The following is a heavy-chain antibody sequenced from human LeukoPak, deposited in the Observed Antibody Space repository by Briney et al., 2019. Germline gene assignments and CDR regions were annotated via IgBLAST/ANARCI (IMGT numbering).Heavy chain of an antibody. V-gene: IGHV3-23*01. D-gene: IGHD2-2*01. CDR3: AKVPADPSEPLPPHAFDI. CDR2: ISGSGGST. J-gene: IGHJ3*02. Sequence: GRSLRLSCAASGFTFDDYAMLWVRQAPGKGLEWVSAISGSGGSTYYADSVKGRFTISRDNSKNTLYLHMSSLRAEDTAVYYCAKVPADPSEPLPPHAFDIWGQGTMVTVSS. CDR1: GFTFDDYA.